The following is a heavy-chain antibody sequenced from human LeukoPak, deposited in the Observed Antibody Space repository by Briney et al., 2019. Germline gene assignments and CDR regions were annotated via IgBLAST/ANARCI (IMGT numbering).Heavy chain of an antibody. CDR3: ARGEYRFGYYDSSGYYLFDY. D-gene: IGHD3-22*01. V-gene: IGHV3-30*03. Sequence: GGSLRLSCAASGFTFSSYGMHWVRQAPGKGLEWVAVISYDGSNKYYADSVKGRFTISRDNSKNTLYLQMNSLRAEDTAVYYCARGEYRFGYYDSSGYYLFDYWGQGTLVTVSS. CDR2: ISYDGSNK. CDR1: GFTFSSYG. J-gene: IGHJ4*02.